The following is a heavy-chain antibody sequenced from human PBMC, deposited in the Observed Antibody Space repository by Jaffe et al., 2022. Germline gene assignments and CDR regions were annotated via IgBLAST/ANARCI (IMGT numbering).Heavy chain of an antibody. V-gene: IGHV5-51*03. Sequence: EVQLVQSGAEVKKPGESLKISCKGSADYFTSYWIAWVRQMPGKGLEWMGNIYPADSDTRYSPSFQGQVTISVDKSISTAYLQWSSLKASDTAMYYCATPVYCSGGSCYFQHWGQGTLVTVSS. D-gene: IGHD2-15*01. CDR3: ATPVYCSGGSCYFQH. J-gene: IGHJ1*01. CDR1: ADYFTSYW. CDR2: IYPADSDT.